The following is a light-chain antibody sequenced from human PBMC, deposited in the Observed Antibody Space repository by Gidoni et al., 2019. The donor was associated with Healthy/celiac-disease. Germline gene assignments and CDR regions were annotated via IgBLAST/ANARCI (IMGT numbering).Light chain of an antibody. CDR1: QSISSG. J-gene: IGKJ3*01. Sequence: DIQMTQSPSTLSASVGDRVTITCRASQSISSGLAWYQQKPGKAPKPLIDKASSLESGVPSRFSGSGSGTEFTLTISSLQPDDFATYYCQQYNSPLFTFXPXTKVDIK. CDR3: QQYNSPLFT. V-gene: IGKV1-5*03. CDR2: KAS.